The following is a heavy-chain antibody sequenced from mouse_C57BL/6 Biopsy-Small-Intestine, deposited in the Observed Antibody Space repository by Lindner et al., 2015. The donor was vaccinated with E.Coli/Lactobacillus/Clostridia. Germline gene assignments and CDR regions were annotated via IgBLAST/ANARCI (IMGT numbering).Heavy chain of an antibody. CDR1: GYAFSSYW. J-gene: IGHJ3*01. D-gene: IGHD1-1*01. CDR3: ASWGYGSSFPFAY. Sequence: VQLQESGAELVKPGASVKISCKASGYAFSSYWMNWVKQRPGKGLEWIGQIYPGDGDTNYNGKFKGKATLTADKSSSTAYMQLSSLTSEDSAVYFCASWGYGSSFPFAYWGQGTLVTVSA. V-gene: IGHV1-80*01. CDR2: IYPGDGDT.